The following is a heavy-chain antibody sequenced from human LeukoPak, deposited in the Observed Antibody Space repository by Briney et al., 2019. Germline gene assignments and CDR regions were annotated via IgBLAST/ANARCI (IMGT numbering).Heavy chain of an antibody. V-gene: IGHV1-18*01. CDR2: FSAYNGNT. CDR1: GYTFTSYG. D-gene: IGHD2-2*01. CDR3: ARDGRDIVVVPAGSFDP. Sequence: ASVKVSCKASGYTFTSYGISWVRQAPGQGLEWMGWFSAYNGNTNYAQKLQGRVTMTTDTSTSTAYMELRSLRSDDTAVYYCARDGRDIVVVPAGSFDPWGQGTLVTVSS. J-gene: IGHJ5*02.